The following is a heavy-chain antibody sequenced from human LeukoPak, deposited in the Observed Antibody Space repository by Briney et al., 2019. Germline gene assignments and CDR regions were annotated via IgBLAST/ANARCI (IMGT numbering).Heavy chain of an antibody. CDR2: MNPNSGNT. V-gene: IGHV1-8*01. J-gene: IGHJ4*02. D-gene: IGHD6-13*01. CDR1: GYTFTSYD. CDR3: ARGGYSSSCGDY. Sequence: ASVKVSCKASGYTFTSYDINWVGQATGQGREWMGWMNPNSGNTGYAQKFQGRVTMTRNTSISTAYMELSSLRSEDTAVYYCARGGYSSSCGDYWGQGTLVTVSS.